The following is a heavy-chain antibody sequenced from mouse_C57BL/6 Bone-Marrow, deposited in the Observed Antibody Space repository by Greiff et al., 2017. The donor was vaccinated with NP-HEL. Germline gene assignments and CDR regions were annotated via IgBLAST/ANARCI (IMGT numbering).Heavy chain of an antibody. CDR3: ARRVLLLGYFEV. V-gene: IGHV8-12*01. Sequence: ESGPGILQSSQTLSLTCSFSGFSLSTSGMGVSWIRQPSGKGLEWLAHIYWDDDKCYNPFLKSRLTISKDTSRNQIFHKITKVDTADTATDYWARRVLLLGYFEVWGTGTTVTVSS. CDR1: GFSLSTSGMG. J-gene: IGHJ1*03. CDR2: IYWDDDK. D-gene: IGHD2-3*01.